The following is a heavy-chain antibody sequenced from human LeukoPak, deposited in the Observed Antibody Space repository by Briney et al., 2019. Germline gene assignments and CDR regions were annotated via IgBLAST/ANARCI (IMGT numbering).Heavy chain of an antibody. D-gene: IGHD3-22*01. CDR3: ARSGYFAEYFQH. CDR1: GDSVSSNIAA. V-gene: IGHV6-1*01. CDR2: TYYRSKWSS. Sequence: SQTLSLACAISGDSVSSNIAAWNWIRQSPSRGLEWLGRTYYRSKWSSDYAVSVKGRITINPDTSKNQFSLQLNSVTPEDTAVYYCARSGYFAEYFQHWGQGTLLTVSS. J-gene: IGHJ1*01.